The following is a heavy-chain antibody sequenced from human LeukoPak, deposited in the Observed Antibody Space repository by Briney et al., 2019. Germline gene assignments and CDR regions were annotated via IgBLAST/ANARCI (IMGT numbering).Heavy chain of an antibody. D-gene: IGHD6-13*01. J-gene: IGHJ4*02. Sequence: PSETLSLTCTVSNYSISSGYYWGWIRQPPGKGLEWIGSIYLSGSTYYNPSLQSRVNISVDTSKNQFSLNVNSVTAADTAVYYCARAFSSWPNFDYWGQGTLVTVPS. CDR3: ARAFSSWPNFDY. V-gene: IGHV4-38-2*02. CDR2: IYLSGST. CDR1: NYSISSGYY.